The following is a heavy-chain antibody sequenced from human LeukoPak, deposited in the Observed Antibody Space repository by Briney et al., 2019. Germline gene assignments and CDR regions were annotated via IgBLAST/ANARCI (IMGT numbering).Heavy chain of an antibody. Sequence: GGSLRLSCAASGFTFSSYWMHWVRQAPGKGLVWVSRINSDGSSTSYADSVKGRFTISRDNAKNTLYLQMNSLRAEDTAVYYCAREGVAAADTYFDYWGQGTLVTVSS. V-gene: IGHV3-74*01. D-gene: IGHD6-13*01. CDR1: GFTFSSYW. CDR2: INSDGSST. CDR3: AREGVAAADTYFDY. J-gene: IGHJ4*02.